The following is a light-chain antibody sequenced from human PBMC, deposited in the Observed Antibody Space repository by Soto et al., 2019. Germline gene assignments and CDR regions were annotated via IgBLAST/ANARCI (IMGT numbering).Light chain of an antibody. Sequence: QSALTQPGSVSGSPGQSITISCTGTSSDVGTYNYVSWYQQHPGKAPKLMIYEVSNRPSGISNRFSGSKSGNTASLTISGIQAEDEADYYCSSYRSSSTLDYVFGNGKKLTV. CDR2: EVS. CDR3: SSYRSSSTLDYV. V-gene: IGLV2-14*01. CDR1: SSDVGTYNY. J-gene: IGLJ1*01.